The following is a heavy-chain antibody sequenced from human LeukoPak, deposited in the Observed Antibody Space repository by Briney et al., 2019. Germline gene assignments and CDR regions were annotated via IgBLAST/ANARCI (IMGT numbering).Heavy chain of an antibody. D-gene: IGHD1-26*01. V-gene: IGHV4-59*08. CDR3: ARHSGTYWDFDY. J-gene: IGHJ4*02. CDR2: IYYSGTT. Sequence: SETLSLTCTVSGGSINSYYWSWIRQPPGKTLERIGYIYYSGTTNYNPSLKSRVTISVDTSKSQFSLKLSSVTAADTAVYYCARHSGTYWDFDYWGQGILVTVSS. CDR1: GGSINSYY.